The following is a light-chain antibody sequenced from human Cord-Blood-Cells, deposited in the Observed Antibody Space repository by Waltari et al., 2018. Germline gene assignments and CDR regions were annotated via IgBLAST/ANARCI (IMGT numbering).Light chain of an antibody. Sequence: EIVLTQSPATLSLSPGERVTLSCRASQSVSSYLAWYQQKPGQAPRLLIYDASNRATGIPARFSGSGSGTDFTLTISSLEPEDFAVYYCQQRSNWPLGQGTKLEIK. CDR2: DAS. V-gene: IGKV3-11*01. CDR3: QQRSNWP. CDR1: QSVSSY. J-gene: IGKJ2*01.